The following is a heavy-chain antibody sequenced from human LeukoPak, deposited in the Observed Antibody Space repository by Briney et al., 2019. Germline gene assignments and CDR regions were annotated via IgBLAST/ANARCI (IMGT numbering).Heavy chain of an antibody. D-gene: IGHD6-19*01. CDR2: IYYSGST. J-gene: IGHJ2*01. CDR1: GGSISSYY. Sequence: PSETLSLTCTVSGGSISSYYWSWIRQPPGKGLEWIGYIYYSGSTNYNPSLKSRVTISVDTSKNQFSLKLSSVTAADTAVYYCARHDGSGWTGSDWYFDLWGRGTLVTVSS. CDR3: ARHDGSGWTGSDWYFDL. V-gene: IGHV4-59*08.